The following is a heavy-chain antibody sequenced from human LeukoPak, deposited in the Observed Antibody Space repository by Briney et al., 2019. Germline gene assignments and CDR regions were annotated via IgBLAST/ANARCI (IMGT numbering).Heavy chain of an antibody. CDR1: GYSFATFW. D-gene: IGHD3-22*01. CDR3: AKTSYYETSGWASGLSPFDM. Sequence: GESLKISCKGSGYSFATFWIAWVRQVPGKGLEWIGVIYPVDSDTRYSPSFQGQATISVDKSTSTAYLQWNSLKASDTAMYYCAKTSYYETSGWASGLSPFDMWGRGTMVTVSS. CDR2: IYPVDSDT. V-gene: IGHV5-51*01. J-gene: IGHJ3*02.